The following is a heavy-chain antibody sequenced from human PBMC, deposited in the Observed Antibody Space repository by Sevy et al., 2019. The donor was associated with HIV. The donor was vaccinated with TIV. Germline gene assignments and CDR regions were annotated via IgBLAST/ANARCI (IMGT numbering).Heavy chain of an antibody. J-gene: IGHJ6*02. D-gene: IGHD3-22*01. CDR3: ARVSSIYYDRGYFYAMDV. Sequence: GGSLRLSCAASGFTVSSDYMTWVRQAPGKGLEWVSVIYSGGTTYYADSVKGRFTISRDNAKNSLYLQMSSLRAEDSSVYFCARVSSIYYDRGYFYAMDVWGQGTTVTVSS. V-gene: IGHV3-66*01. CDR1: GFTVSSDY. CDR2: IYSGGTT.